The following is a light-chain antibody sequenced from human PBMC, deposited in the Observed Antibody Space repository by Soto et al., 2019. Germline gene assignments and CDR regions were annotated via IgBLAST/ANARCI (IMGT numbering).Light chain of an antibody. CDR1: SSDVGGYNY. CDR3: SSYVGVSYV. J-gene: IGLJ1*01. V-gene: IGLV2-14*01. CDR2: EVS. Sequence: QSALTQPASVSGSPGQSITISCTGTSSDVGGYNYVSWYQQHPGKAPKLMIYEVSNRPSGVSNRFSGSKSGNTASLTISGLQAEDEADYYCSSYVGVSYVFGTGTKLTVL.